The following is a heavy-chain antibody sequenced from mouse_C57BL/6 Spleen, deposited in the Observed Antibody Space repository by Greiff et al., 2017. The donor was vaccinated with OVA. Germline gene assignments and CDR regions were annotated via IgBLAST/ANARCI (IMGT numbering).Heavy chain of an antibody. V-gene: IGHV1-62-2*01. Sequence: VKLVESGAELVKPGASVKLSCKASGYTFTEYTIHWVKQRSGQGLEWIGWFYPGGGSIKYNEKFKDKATLTADKSSSTVYMELSRLTSEDSAVYVCARHEDSTTLMDYWGQGTSVTVSS. D-gene: IGHD1-1*01. CDR3: ARHEDSTTLMDY. CDR2: FYPGGGSI. J-gene: IGHJ4*01. CDR1: GYTFTEYT.